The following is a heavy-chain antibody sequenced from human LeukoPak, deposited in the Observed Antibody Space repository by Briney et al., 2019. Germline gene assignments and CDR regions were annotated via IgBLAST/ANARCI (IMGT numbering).Heavy chain of an antibody. CDR1: GFSFSSYG. J-gene: IGHJ6*03. D-gene: IGHD5-18*01. V-gene: IGHV3-30*02. Sequence: PGGSLRLSCAASGFSFSSYGMHWVRQAPGKGLEWVSFILYDGSNKYYADSVKGRFTISRDNSKNTLYLQMTSLRTEDTAVYYCAKVGYRNGVYYYYMDVWGKGTTVTISS. CDR2: ILYDGSNK. CDR3: AKVGYRNGVYYYYMDV.